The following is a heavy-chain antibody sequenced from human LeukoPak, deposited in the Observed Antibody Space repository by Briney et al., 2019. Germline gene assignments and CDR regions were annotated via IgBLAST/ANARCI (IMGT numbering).Heavy chain of an antibody. D-gene: IGHD6-6*01. CDR1: GFTFSNFG. V-gene: IGHV3-30*18. Sequence: GRSLRLSCAASGFTFSNFGMHWVRQAPDKGLEWVAVISYDGSNKYYADSVKGRFTISRDNSKTTLYLQMNSLRAEDTAVYYCAKDQEQLPGYWGQGTLVTVSS. J-gene: IGHJ4*02. CDR2: ISYDGSNK. CDR3: AKDQEQLPGY.